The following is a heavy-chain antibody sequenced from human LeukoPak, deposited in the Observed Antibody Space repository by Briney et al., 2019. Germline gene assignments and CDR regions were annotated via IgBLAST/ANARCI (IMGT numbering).Heavy chain of an antibody. CDR2: ISYDGSNK. J-gene: IGHJ6*03. V-gene: IGHV3-30-3*01. Sequence: GGSLRLSCAASGFTFSSCAMHWVRQAPGKGLEWVAVISYDGSNKYYADSVKGRFTISRDNAKNSLYLQMNSLRAEDTAVYYCARAPPTYAIDYYYMDVWGKGTTVTVSS. CDR3: ARAPPTYAIDYYYMDV. D-gene: IGHD3-16*01. CDR1: GFTFSSCA.